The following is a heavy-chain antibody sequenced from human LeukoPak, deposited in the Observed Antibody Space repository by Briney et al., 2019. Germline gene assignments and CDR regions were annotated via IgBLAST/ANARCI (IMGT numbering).Heavy chain of an antibody. D-gene: IGHD6-13*01. CDR1: GGSFSGYY. CDR2: INHSGST. Sequence: SETQSLTCAVYGGSFSGYYWSWIRQPPGKGLEWIGEINHSGSTNYNPSLKSRVTISVDTSKNQFSLKLSSVTAADTAVYYCARGLSSSYDYWGQGTLVTVSS. J-gene: IGHJ4*02. V-gene: IGHV4-34*01. CDR3: ARGLSSSYDY.